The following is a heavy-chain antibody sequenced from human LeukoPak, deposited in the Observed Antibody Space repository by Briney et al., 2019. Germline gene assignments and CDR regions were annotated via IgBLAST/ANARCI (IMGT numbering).Heavy chain of an antibody. Sequence: GASVQVSCKASGYTFTSYGISWVRQAPGQGLEWMGWISAYNGNTNYAQKLQGRVTMTTDTSTSTAYMELRSLRSDDTAVYYCARHFLCSGCPDNDYWGQGTLVTVSS. D-gene: IGHD6-19*01. CDR3: ARHFLCSGCPDNDY. CDR2: ISAYNGNT. CDR1: GYTFTSYG. J-gene: IGHJ4*02. V-gene: IGHV1-18*01.